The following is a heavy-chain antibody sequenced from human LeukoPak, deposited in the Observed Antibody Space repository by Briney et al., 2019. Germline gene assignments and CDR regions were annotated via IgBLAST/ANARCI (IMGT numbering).Heavy chain of an antibody. CDR3: ARALVTAILYED. CDR2: IYYSGST. Sequence: SETLSLTCSVSGGSVSSGSYYWSWIRHPPGKGLEWIGYIYYSGSTNYNPSLKSRVTISVDTSKNQFSLKLSSVTAADTAVYYSARALVTAILYEDWGQGTLVTVSS. CDR1: GGSVSSGSYY. D-gene: IGHD2-21*02. V-gene: IGHV4-61*01. J-gene: IGHJ4*02.